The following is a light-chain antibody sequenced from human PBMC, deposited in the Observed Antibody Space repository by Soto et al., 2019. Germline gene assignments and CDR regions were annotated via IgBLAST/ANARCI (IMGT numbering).Light chain of an antibody. CDR2: GAS. V-gene: IGKV3-20*01. J-gene: IGKJ3*01. CDR1: QSVSSSY. Sequence: EIVLTQSPGTLSLSPGERAILSCRARQSVSSSYLAWYQQKPGQAPRLLIYGASSSATGIPDRFSGSGSGTDFTLTISRLEPEDFAVYYCQQYGSSPPTFGPGTKVDIK. CDR3: QQYGSSPPT.